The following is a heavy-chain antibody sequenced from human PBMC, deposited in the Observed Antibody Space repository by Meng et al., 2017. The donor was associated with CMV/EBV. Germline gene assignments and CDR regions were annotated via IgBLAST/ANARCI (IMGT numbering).Heavy chain of an antibody. Sequence: SETLSFTCTVSGGSISSYYWSWIRQPPGKGLEWIGYIYYSGSTNYNPSLKSRVTISVDTSKNQFSLKLSSVTAADTAVYYCARDLRVDSSSYYYFDYWGQGTLVTVSS. D-gene: IGHD6-13*01. CDR3: ARDLRVDSSSYYYFDY. CDR1: GGSISSYY. CDR2: IYYSGST. V-gene: IGHV4-59*01. J-gene: IGHJ4*02.